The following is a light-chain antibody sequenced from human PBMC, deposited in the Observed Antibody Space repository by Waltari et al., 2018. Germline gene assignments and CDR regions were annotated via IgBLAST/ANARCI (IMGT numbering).Light chain of an antibody. Sequence: DIVLTQSPGTLSLSPGARVTLSCRASQSVGRSLAWYQQKPGQAPRLLIYYAFTRATCIADRFSGSCSGTDFSLTFSRLDPEDFAVYYCQMYVRLPVTFGQGTKVEIK. J-gene: IGKJ1*01. CDR2: YAF. CDR1: QSVGRS. CDR3: QMYVRLPVT. V-gene: IGKV3-20*01.